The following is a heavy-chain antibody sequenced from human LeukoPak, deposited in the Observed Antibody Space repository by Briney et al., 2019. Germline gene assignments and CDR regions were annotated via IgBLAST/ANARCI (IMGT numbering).Heavy chain of an antibody. CDR1: GYTFTSYD. D-gene: IGHD3-3*01. J-gene: IGHJ6*02. V-gene: IGHV1-8*01. CDR3: ARHLRSYDFWSGYPPNYYYYYGMDV. CDR2: MNPNSGNT. Sequence: ASVKVSCKAPGYTFTSYDINWVRQATGQGLEWMGWMNPNSGNTGYAQKFQGRVTMTRNTSISTAYIELSSLRSEDTAVYYCARHLRSYDFWSGYPPNYYYYYGMDVWGQGTTVTVSS.